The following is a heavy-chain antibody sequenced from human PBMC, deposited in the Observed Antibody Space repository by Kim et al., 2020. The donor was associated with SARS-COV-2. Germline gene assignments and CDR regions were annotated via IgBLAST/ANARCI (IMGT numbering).Heavy chain of an antibody. V-gene: IGHV7-4-1*02. Sequence: ASVKVSCKASGYTFSRYAMNWVRQAPGQGLEWMGWINTNTGNPTYAQGFTGRFVFSLDTSVSTAYLQISSLKAEDTAVYYCAAYYDSSGYWFTGAYYYGMDVWGQGTTVTVSS. CDR3: AAYYDSSGYWFTGAYYYGMDV. D-gene: IGHD3-22*01. J-gene: IGHJ6*02. CDR1: GYTFSRYA. CDR2: INTNTGNP.